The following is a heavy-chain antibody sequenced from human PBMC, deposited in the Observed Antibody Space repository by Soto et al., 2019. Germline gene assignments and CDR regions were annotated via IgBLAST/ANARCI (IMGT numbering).Heavy chain of an antibody. CDR3: ASSLVWGRDAFDI. J-gene: IGHJ3*02. V-gene: IGHV1-18*01. CDR2: ISAYNGNT. Sequence: GAPVKVSCKDSGYTFSSYGIGLVRQAPGQGLEWMGWISAYNGNTNYAQKLQGRVTMTTDTSTSTAYMELRSLRSDDTAVYYCASSLVWGRDAFDIWGQGTMVTVSS. CDR1: GYTFSSYG. D-gene: IGHD3-16*01.